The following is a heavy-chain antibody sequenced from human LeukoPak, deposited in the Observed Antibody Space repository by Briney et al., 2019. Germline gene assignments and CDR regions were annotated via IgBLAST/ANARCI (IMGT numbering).Heavy chain of an antibody. Sequence: GSLRLSCAASGFTFSSYWMHWVRQVPGKGLVWVSRITSEGCSTSYADSVKGRFTISRDNAKNTLYLQMNSLRAEDTAVYYCARGSSVVALDWGQGTLVTVSS. CDR3: ARGSSVVALD. CDR2: ITSEGCST. CDR1: GFTFSSYW. D-gene: IGHD2-15*01. V-gene: IGHV3-74*01. J-gene: IGHJ4*02.